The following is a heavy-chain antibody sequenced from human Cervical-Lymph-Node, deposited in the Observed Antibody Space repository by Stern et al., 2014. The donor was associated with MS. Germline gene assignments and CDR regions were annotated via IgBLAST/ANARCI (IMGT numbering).Heavy chain of an antibody. CDR3: ARDMGSSWLFDY. Sequence: VQLVESGGGVVQPGRSLRLSCAASKFTIHGMHWVRQPPGKGLEWVAVIWYDENSKYYTDSVKGRFTISRDNSKNTVYLQMNRLRAEDTAVYYCARDMGSSWLFDYWGQGILVTVSS. J-gene: IGHJ4*02. CDR1: KFTIHG. CDR2: IWYDENSK. V-gene: IGHV3-33*01. D-gene: IGHD6-13*01.